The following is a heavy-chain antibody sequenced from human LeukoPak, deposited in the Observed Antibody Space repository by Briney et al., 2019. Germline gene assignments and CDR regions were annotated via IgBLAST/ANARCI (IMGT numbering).Heavy chain of an antibody. J-gene: IGHJ6*02. V-gene: IGHV1-18*01. Sequence: ASVKVSCKASGYTFTSYGISWVRQAPGQGFEWMGWISAYNGNTNYAQKLQGRVTMTTDTSTSTAYMELRSLRSDDTAVYYCARDRWDIVLMVYARSLYYYYGMDVWGQGTTVTVSS. CDR1: GYTFTSYG. CDR3: ARDRWDIVLMVYARSLYYYYGMDV. CDR2: ISAYNGNT. D-gene: IGHD2-8*01.